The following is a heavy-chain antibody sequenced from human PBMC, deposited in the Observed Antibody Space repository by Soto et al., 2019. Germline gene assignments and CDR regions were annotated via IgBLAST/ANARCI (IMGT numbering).Heavy chain of an antibody. Sequence: SETLSLTCTVSGGSISSGGYYWSWIRQHLGKGLEWIGYIYYSGSTYYNPSLKSRVTISVDTSKNQFSLKLSSVTAADTAVYYCARVLRSHPDAFDIWGQGTMVTVSS. D-gene: IGHD3-10*01. CDR2: IYYSGST. CDR3: ARVLRSHPDAFDI. CDR1: GGSISSGGYY. J-gene: IGHJ3*02. V-gene: IGHV4-31*03.